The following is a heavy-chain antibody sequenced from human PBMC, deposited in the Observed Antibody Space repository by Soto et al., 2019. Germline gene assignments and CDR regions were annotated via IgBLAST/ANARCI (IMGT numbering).Heavy chain of an antibody. CDR3: ARSGDNFNVLDY. Sequence: GGSLRLSCAASGFTFSDYYMSWVRQAPGRGLEWISYSSNSGTFARYATSVKGRFSISSDNANNSLYLEMNSLRVEDTAVYYCARSGDNFNVLDYWGQGTPGTVSS. D-gene: IGHD1-1*01. CDR2: SSNSGTFA. J-gene: IGHJ4*02. V-gene: IGHV3-11*06. CDR1: GFTFSDYY.